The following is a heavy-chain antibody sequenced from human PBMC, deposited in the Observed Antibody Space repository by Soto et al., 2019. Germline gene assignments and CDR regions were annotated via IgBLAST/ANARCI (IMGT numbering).Heavy chain of an antibody. Sequence: QVQLQESGPGLVKPSQTLSLTCTVSGGSISSGDYYWSWFRQPPGKGLEWIGYIYYSGSTYYNPSLKSRVTISVDTSKNQFSLKLSSVTAADTAVYYCARGLIAARPGNWFDPWGQGTLVTVSS. D-gene: IGHD6-6*01. J-gene: IGHJ5*02. V-gene: IGHV4-30-4*01. CDR3: ARGLIAARPGNWFDP. CDR2: IYYSGST. CDR1: GGSISSGDYY.